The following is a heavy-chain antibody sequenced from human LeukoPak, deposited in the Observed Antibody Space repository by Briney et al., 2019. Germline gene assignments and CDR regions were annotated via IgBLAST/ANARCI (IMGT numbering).Heavy chain of an antibody. CDR3: ARADYDFWSGHEFDY. D-gene: IGHD3-3*01. CDR2: IYSGGST. V-gene: IGHV3-53*01. J-gene: IGHJ4*02. Sequence: GGSLRLSCAASGFTVSSNYMSWVRQAPGKGLEWVSVIYSGGSTYYADSVKGRFTISRDNSKNTLYLQMNSLRAEDTAVYYCARADYDFWSGHEFDYWGQGTLVTVSS. CDR1: GFTVSSNY.